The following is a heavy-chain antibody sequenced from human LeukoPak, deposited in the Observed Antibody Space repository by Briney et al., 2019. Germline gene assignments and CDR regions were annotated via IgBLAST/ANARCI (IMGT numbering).Heavy chain of an antibody. D-gene: IGHD1-1*01. J-gene: IGHJ4*02. Sequence: SETLSLTCTVSGGSISSSGYYWGWVRQPPGGGLEWIGSIYYSRTTYYNPSLKSRVTISVDTSKNQFSLRLSSMTAADTAVYYCARDEGYTTGFDRDYWGQGTLVAVSS. CDR2: IYYSRTT. V-gene: IGHV4-39*07. CDR3: ARDEGYTTGFDRDY. CDR1: GGSISSSGYY.